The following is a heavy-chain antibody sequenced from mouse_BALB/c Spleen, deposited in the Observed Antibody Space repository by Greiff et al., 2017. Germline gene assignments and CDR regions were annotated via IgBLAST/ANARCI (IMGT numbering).Heavy chain of an antibody. D-gene: IGHD2-14*01. Sequence: QVQLQQSAAELARPGASVKMSCKASGYTFTDYVISWVKQRTGQGLEWIGEIYPGSGSTYYNEKFKGKATLTADKSSNTAYMQLSSLTSEDSAVYFCARKLYYRYDAYWGQGTLVTVSA. J-gene: IGHJ3*01. CDR1: GYTFTDYV. CDR2: IYPGSGST. CDR3: ARKLYYRYDAY. V-gene: IGHV1-81*01.